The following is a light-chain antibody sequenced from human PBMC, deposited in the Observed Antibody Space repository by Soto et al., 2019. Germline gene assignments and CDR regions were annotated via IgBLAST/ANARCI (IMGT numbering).Light chain of an antibody. CDR3: QQRSNWPLT. V-gene: IGKV3-11*01. CDR2: DAS. Sequence: EIVLTQSPATLSLSPGERATLSCRASQSVSSYVAWYQQKPCQAPRLLIYDASNRATGIPARFSGSGSGTDFTLTISSLEPEDFAVYYCQQRSNWPLTFGGGTKVEIK. CDR1: QSVSSY. J-gene: IGKJ4*01.